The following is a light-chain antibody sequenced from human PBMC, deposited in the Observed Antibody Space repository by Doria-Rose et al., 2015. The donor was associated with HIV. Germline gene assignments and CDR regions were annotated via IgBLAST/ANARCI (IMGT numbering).Light chain of an antibody. Sequence: DIQMTQSPSSLSASLGDKVTITCLASQSISDYLNWYQQKPGKAPKLLIYAASSLQSGVPSRFSGSGSGTDFTLTISSLQPGDFATYYCQQSYSTPLTFGGGTKVEIK. V-gene: IGKV1-39*01. CDR1: QSISDY. J-gene: IGKJ4*01. CDR2: AAS. CDR3: QQSYSTPLT.